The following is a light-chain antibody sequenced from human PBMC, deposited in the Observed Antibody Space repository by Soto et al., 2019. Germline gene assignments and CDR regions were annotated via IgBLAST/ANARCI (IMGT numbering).Light chain of an antibody. CDR2: GAS. J-gene: IGKJ3*01. CDR3: QQYGSSTRT. V-gene: IGKV3-20*01. CDR1: QSIRGNF. Sequence: EIVLTQSPATLSLSPGDSATLSCRASQSIRGNFLAWYQQKPGQAPRLLIYGASNSATGIPDRFTGSGSGTDFALTISRLEPEDFAVYYCQQYGSSTRTFGPGTKVEIK.